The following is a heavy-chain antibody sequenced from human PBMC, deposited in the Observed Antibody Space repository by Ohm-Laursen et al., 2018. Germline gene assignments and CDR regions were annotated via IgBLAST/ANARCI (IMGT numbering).Heavy chain of an antibody. V-gene: IGHV2-5*01. CDR2: IYWNDDK. J-gene: IGHJ4*02. CDR3: AHRRLSSGYMTYYFDY. D-gene: IGHD5-12*01. Sequence: TQTLTLTCTFSGFSLSTSGVGVGWIRQPPGKALEWLALIYWNDDKRYSPSLKSRLTITKDTSKNQAVLTMTNMDPVDTATYYCAHRRLSSGYMTYYFDYWGQGTLVTVSS. CDR1: GFSLSTSGVG.